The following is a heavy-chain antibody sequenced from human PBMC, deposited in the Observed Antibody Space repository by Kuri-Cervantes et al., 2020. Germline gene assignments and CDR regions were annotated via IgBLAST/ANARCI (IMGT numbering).Heavy chain of an antibody. CDR3: ARDYCSGGSCSSFDY. V-gene: IGHV4-34*01. D-gene: IGHD2-15*01. Sequence: GSLRLSCTVSGGSISSSYWSWIRQTPGKGLEWIGEINHSGSTNYNPSLKSRVTISVDTSKNQFSLKLSSVTAADTAVYYCARDYCSGGSCSSFDYWGQGTLVTVSS. J-gene: IGHJ4*02. CDR1: GGSISSSY. CDR2: INHSGST.